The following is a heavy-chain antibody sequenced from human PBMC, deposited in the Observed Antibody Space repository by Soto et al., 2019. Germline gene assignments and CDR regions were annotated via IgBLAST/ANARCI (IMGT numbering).Heavy chain of an antibody. CDR1: GYSFTSHW. J-gene: IGHJ6*02. CDR3: ARLDSSSGGYYYHYGMDV. Sequence: PGESLKISCKGSGYSFTSHWISWVRQMPGKGLEWMGRIDPSDFNTDYSPSFQGHVTISADKSLRTAYLQWSSLKASDTAMYYCARLDSSSGGYYYHYGMDVWGQGTTVTVSS. D-gene: IGHD6-19*01. CDR2: IDPSDFNT. V-gene: IGHV5-10-1*01.